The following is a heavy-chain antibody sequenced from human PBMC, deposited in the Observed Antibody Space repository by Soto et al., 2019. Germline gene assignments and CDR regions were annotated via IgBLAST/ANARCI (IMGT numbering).Heavy chain of an antibody. D-gene: IGHD2-2*02. CDR2: IIPMFGTS. J-gene: IGHJ4*02. CDR3: ARGSSSTTSCYKEYSFDL. Sequence: QVQLVQSGAEVKTPGSSVKVSCKASGGTFSGYAISWVRQAPGQGLEWMGEIIPMFGTSNYALKLQGCVTSAADESTNTAYMVFSRMRSENTAVYYCARGSSSTTSCYKEYSFDLWGQGTLVTVPS. V-gene: IGHV1-69*01. CDR1: GGTFSGYA.